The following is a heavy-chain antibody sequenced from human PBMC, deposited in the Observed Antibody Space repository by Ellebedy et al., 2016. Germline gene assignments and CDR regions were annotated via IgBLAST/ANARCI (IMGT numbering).Heavy chain of an antibody. Sequence: ASVKVSCKASGYTFTDYTVHWVRQAPGQGLEWMGWVRSRDGTTRYAQKFLGRVTLTRDTSISTVYMDLNWLTFIDTAVYYCARGTGSSWFDPWGQGTLVTVAS. CDR1: GYTFTDYT. D-gene: IGHD3-10*01. J-gene: IGHJ5*02. V-gene: IGHV1-2*02. CDR2: VRSRDGTT. CDR3: ARGTGSSWFDP.